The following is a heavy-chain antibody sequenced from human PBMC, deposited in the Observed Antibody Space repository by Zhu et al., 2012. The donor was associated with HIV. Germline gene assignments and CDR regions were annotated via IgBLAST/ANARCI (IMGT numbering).Heavy chain of an antibody. V-gene: IGHV4-34*02. J-gene: IGHJ4*02. D-gene: IGHD3-10*01. Sequence: QVQLQQWGAGLVRPSETLSLTCGVYGGSFSGYYWSWIRQPPGKRLEWIGEIDHSGRTNYNPSLKSRITISMDTSKNQFSLKLRSVTAADSAVYFCAEVRGRVDYVGPGTPGSPSP. CDR1: GGSFSGYY. CDR3: AEVRGRVDY. CDR2: IDHSGRT.